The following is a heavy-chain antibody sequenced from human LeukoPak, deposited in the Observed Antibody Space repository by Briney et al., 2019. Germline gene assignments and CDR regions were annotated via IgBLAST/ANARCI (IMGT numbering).Heavy chain of an antibody. CDR3: AKDFSGHFDY. V-gene: IGHV3-23*01. J-gene: IGHJ4*02. Sequence: GGSLRLSCAASGFTVSSNYMSWVRQAPGKGLEWVSAISGSGGSTYYADSVKGRFTISRDNSKNTLYLQMNSLRAEDTAVYYCAKDFSGHFDYWGQGTLVTVSS. CDR2: ISGSGGST. CDR1: GFTVSSNY.